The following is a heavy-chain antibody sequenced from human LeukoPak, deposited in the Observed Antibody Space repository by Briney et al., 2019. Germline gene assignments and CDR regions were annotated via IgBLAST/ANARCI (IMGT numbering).Heavy chain of an antibody. D-gene: IGHD5-24*01. CDR3: ARGAERWLQFLDY. J-gene: IGHJ4*02. CDR1: GFTFSSYW. V-gene: IGHV3-74*01. CDR2: INSDGSST. Sequence: GGSLRLSCAASGFTFSSYWMHWVRQAPGKGLVWVSRINSDGSSTSYADSVKGRFTISRDNSKNTLYLQMNSLRAEDTAVYYCARGAERWLQFLDYWGQGTLVTVSS.